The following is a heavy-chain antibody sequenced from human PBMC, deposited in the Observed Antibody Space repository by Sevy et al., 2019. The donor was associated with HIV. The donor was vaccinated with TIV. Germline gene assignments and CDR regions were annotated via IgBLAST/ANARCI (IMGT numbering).Heavy chain of an antibody. V-gene: IGHV4-59*01. CDR2: IHHSGST. D-gene: IGHD6-6*01. CDR3: ARENIGSSSSFDY. Sequence: SETLSLNCTVSGYSITSYYWSWIRQPPGKGLELIGYIHHSGSTSYNPSLKSRVTISIDTSKHYYSLKLSSVTAADTAVYYCARENIGSSSSFDYWGQGTLVTVSS. CDR1: GYSITSYY. J-gene: IGHJ4*02.